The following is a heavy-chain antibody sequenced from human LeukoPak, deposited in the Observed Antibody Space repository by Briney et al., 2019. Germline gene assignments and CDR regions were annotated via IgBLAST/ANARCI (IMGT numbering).Heavy chain of an antibody. CDR3: ARRAGAYSHPYDY. D-gene: IGHD4/OR15-4a*01. CDR1: GFTVSSNS. V-gene: IGHV3-53*01. CDR2: IYSDNT. J-gene: IGHJ4*02. Sequence: GGSLRLSCTVSGFTVSSNSMSWVRQAPGKGLEWVSFIYSDNTHYSDSVKGRFTISRDNSKNTLYLQMNSLRAEDTAVYYCARRAGAYSHPYDYWGQGTLDTVSS.